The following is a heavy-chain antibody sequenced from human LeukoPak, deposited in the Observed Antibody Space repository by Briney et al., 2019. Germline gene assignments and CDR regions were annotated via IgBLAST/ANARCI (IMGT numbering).Heavy chain of an antibody. CDR3: AKGSYYDSSGSFYFDY. J-gene: IGHJ4*02. CDR2: IYHGGST. V-gene: IGHV4-39*01. Sequence: SETLSLTCIVSGGSIRSSDYLWGWIRQPPGMGLEWIGTIYHGGSTYYNPSLNSRVTISVDTSNNQFSLKLNSVIAADTAVYYCAKGSYYDSSGSFYFDYWGQGTLVTVSS. D-gene: IGHD3-22*01. CDR1: GGSIRSSDYL.